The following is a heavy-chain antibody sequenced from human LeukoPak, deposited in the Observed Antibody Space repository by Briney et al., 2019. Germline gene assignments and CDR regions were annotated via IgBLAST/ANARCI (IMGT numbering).Heavy chain of an antibody. D-gene: IGHD1-14*01. CDR3: SRDPRNLDY. CDR2: IKQDDSEK. CDR1: GFTFSGYW. Sequence: GGSLRLSCVVSGFTFSGYWMSWVRQAPGKGLEWVANIKQDDSEKYYVDSVKGRFTISRDNAKNSLYLQMNSLRAEDTAVYYCSRDPRNLDYWGQGTLVTVSS. J-gene: IGHJ4*02. V-gene: IGHV3-7*03.